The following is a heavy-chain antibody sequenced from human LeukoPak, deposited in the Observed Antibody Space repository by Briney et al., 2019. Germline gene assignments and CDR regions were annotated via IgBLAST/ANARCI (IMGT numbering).Heavy chain of an antibody. J-gene: IGHJ6*02. D-gene: IGHD6-19*01. CDR1: GYTFTSYG. CDR3: ARGSYSSGIGDYYYYYGMDV. V-gene: IGHV1-18*01. CDR2: ISAYNGNT. Sequence: GASVKVSCKASGYTFTSYGISWVRQAPGQGLEWMGWISAYNGNTNYAQKLQGRVTMTTDTSTSTAYMELRSLRSDDTAVYYCARGSYSSGIGDYYYYYGMDVWGQGTTVTVSS.